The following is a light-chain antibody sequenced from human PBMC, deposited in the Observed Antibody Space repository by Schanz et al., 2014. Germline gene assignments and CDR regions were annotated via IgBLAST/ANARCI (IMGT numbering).Light chain of an antibody. Sequence: EIVMTQSPATLSVSPGERATLSCRASQSVSSNLAWYQQKPGQAPRLLIYGASTRATGIPARFSGSGSGTEFTLTISSLQSEDFAVYYCQQYGGSFGTFGRGTKVEIK. V-gene: IGKV3-15*01. CDR3: QQYGGSFGT. J-gene: IGKJ4*02. CDR2: GAS. CDR1: QSVSSN.